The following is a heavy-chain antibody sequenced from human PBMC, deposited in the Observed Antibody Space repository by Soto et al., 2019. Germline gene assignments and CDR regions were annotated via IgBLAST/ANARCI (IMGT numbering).Heavy chain of an antibody. J-gene: IGHJ4*02. Sequence: SETLSLTCTVSGGSISSYYWSWIRQPPGKGLEWIGYIYYSGSTYHNPSLKSRISISVDTSKNQFSLNLTSVTAADTAVYYCARHGLTAYTVYYFDFWGQGTLVTVSS. CDR1: GGSISSYY. CDR2: IYYSGST. CDR3: ARHGLTAYTVYYFDF. D-gene: IGHD3-16*01. V-gene: IGHV4-59*04.